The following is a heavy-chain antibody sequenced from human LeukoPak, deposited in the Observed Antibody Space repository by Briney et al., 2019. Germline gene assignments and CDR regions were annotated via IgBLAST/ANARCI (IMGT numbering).Heavy chain of an antibody. CDR3: ARDKEDYYGSGSYFAAFDY. Sequence: GGSLRLSCAASGFTFSSYEMNWVRQAPGKGLERVSYISSSGSTIYYADSVRGRFTISRDNAKNSLYLQMNSLRAEDTAVYYCARDKEDYYGSGSYFAAFDYWGQGTLVTVSS. D-gene: IGHD3-10*01. J-gene: IGHJ4*02. V-gene: IGHV3-48*03. CDR1: GFTFSSYE. CDR2: ISSSGSTI.